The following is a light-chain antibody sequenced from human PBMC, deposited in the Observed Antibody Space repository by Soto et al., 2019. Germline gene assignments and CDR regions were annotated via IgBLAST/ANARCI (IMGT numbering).Light chain of an antibody. Sequence: DIQMTQSPSTLSASVGDRVTITCRASQSIRNWLAWFQQKPGKAPNIVIYEASSSETGVPSRFNGGGSGTEITLTNSSLQPDDFATYYCLQYNSYSLYTFGQGTKLEIK. CDR2: EAS. V-gene: IGKV1-5*03. CDR3: LQYNSYSLYT. J-gene: IGKJ2*01. CDR1: QSIRNW.